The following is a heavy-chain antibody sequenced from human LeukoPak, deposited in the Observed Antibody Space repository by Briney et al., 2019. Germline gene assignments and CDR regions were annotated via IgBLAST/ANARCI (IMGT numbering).Heavy chain of an antibody. D-gene: IGHD3-3*02. CDR1: GFTFNNYG. CDR2: ISYDGSNK. V-gene: IGHV3-30*19. CDR3: ARDPFLDY. J-gene: IGHJ4*02. Sequence: PGGSLRLSCAASGFTFNNYGMHWVRQAPGKGLEWVAVISYDGSNKYYADSVKGRFTISRDNSKNTLYLQMNSLRAEDTAVYYCARDPFLDYWGQGTLVTVSS.